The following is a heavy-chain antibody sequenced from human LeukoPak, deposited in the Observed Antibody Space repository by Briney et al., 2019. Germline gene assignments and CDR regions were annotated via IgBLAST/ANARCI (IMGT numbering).Heavy chain of an antibody. CDR1: GGTFSSYA. V-gene: IGHV1-69*13. Sequence: SVKVSCKASGGTFSSYAISWVRQAPGQGLEWMGGIIPIFGTANYAQKFQGRVTITADESTSTAYMELSSLRSEDTAVYYCASGRRDGYNYRGYYFDYWGQGTLVTVSS. J-gene: IGHJ4*02. CDR3: ASGRRDGYNYRGYYFDY. D-gene: IGHD5-24*01. CDR2: IIPIFGTA.